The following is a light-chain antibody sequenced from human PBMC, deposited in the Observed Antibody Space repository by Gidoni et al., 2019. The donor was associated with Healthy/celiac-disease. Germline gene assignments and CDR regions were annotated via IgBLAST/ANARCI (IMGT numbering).Light chain of an antibody. CDR2: DAS. V-gene: IGKV3-11*01. CDR3: QQRSNWPQVT. J-gene: IGKJ5*01. CDR1: QSVSSY. Sequence: EIVLTQSPATLSLSPGERATLSCMASQSVSSYLAWSQQKPGQAPRLLIYDASNRATGIPARFSGSGSGTDCTLTISSLEPEDFAVDDCQQRSNWPQVTFGQGTRLEIK.